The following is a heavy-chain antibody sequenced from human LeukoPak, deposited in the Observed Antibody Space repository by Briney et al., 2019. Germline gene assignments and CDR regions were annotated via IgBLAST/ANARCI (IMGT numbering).Heavy chain of an antibody. J-gene: IGHJ6*04. V-gene: IGHV3-30*18. CDR2: ISYDGSNE. CDR1: GFTFSSYG. Sequence: GGSLRLSCAASGFTFSSYGMHWVRQAPGKGLEWVAVISYDGSNEYYADSVKGRFTISRDNSKNTLYLQMNSLRAEDTAVYYCAKENDDILTGYHYYYYGMDVWGKGTTVTVSS. CDR3: AKENDDILTGYHYYYYGMDV. D-gene: IGHD3-9*01.